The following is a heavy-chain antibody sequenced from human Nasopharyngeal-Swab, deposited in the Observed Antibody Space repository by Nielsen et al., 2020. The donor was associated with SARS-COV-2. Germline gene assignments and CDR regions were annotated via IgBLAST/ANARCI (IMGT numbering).Heavy chain of an antibody. Sequence: ASVKVSCKASGYTFTSYYMHWVRQAPGQGLEWMGIINPSGGSTSYAQKFQGRVTMTRDTSTSTVYMELNSLRSEDTAVYYCVREVVVVVAAASMDVWGQGTTVTVSS. CDR2: INPSGGST. CDR3: VREVVVVVAAASMDV. CDR1: GYTFTSYY. V-gene: IGHV1-46*01. D-gene: IGHD2-15*01. J-gene: IGHJ6*02.